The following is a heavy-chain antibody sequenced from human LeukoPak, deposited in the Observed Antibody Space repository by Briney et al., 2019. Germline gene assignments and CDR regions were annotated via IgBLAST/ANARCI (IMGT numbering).Heavy chain of an antibody. D-gene: IGHD3-10*01. J-gene: IGHJ4*02. CDR1: GGSFSGYY. V-gene: IGHV4-34*01. CDR3: ARGRYLYYGSGSYYLSLEYYFDY. Sequence: SETLSLTCAVYGGSFSGYYCSWIRQPPGKGLEWIGEINHSGSTNYNPSLKSRVTISVDTSKNQFSLKLSSVTAADTAVYYCARGRYLYYGSGSYYLSLEYYFDYWGQGTLVTVSS. CDR2: INHSGST.